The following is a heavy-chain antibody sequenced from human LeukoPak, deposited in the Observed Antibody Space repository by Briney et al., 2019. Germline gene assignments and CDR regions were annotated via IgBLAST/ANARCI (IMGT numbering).Heavy chain of an antibody. CDR1: GFTFSTYW. CDR2: ISSDGSIT. Sequence: PGGSLRLSCAASGFTFSTYWMHWVRQAPGKGLVWVSRISSDGSITSYADSVEGRFTISRDNAKNTLYLQMNSLRAEDTAVYYCARHLNYYLDYWGQGTLVTVSS. CDR3: ARHLNYYLDY. V-gene: IGHV3-74*01. D-gene: IGHD3-10*01. J-gene: IGHJ4*02.